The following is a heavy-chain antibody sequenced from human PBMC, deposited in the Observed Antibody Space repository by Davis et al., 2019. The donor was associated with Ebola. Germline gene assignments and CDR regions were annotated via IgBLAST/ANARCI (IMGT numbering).Heavy chain of an antibody. CDR3: ARDLWSYYYGMDV. CDR2: IYNNGRT. V-gene: IGHV4-59*01. CDR1: GGSISSSY. Sequence: GSLRLSCTVSGGSISSSYWSWIRQPPGKGLEWMGYIYNNGRTKDNPSLKSRVTISVDTSKNQFSLKLSSVTAADTAVYYCARDLWSYYYGMDVWGKGTTVTVSS. J-gene: IGHJ6*04. D-gene: IGHD3-10*01.